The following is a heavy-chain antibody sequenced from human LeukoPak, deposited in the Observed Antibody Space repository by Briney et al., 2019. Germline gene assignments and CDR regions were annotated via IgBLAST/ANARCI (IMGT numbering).Heavy chain of an antibody. D-gene: IGHD2-15*01. CDR2: ISRGGDVT. CDR1: GFTFSTYA. CDR3: AARPGEVAVPYDY. J-gene: IGHJ4*02. V-gene: IGHV3-23*01. Sequence: GGSLRPSCAASGFTFSTYAMTWVRQAPGKGLEWVSLISRGGDVTYYADSVKGRFTISRDSSKNTLYLQMHSVRAEDTAVYYCAARPGEVAVPYDYWGQGTLVTVSS.